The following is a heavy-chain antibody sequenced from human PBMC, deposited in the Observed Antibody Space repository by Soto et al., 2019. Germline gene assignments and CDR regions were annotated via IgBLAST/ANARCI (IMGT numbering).Heavy chain of an antibody. Sequence: ASVKVSCKVSGYTLTELSIHWVRQAPGKGLEWMAGFDPEDGEIIYAQKFQGRVTMTEDTSTDTAYMELSSLRSEDTAVYYCATNGLRSWELILWYFDYWGQGTLVTVSS. V-gene: IGHV1-24*01. CDR3: ATNGLRSWELILWYFDY. J-gene: IGHJ4*02. CDR1: GYTLTELS. CDR2: FDPEDGEI. D-gene: IGHD1-26*01.